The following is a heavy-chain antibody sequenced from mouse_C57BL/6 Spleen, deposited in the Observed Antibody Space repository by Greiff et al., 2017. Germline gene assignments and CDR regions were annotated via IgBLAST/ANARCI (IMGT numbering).Heavy chain of an antibody. J-gene: IGHJ4*01. CDR2: IWSGGST. D-gene: IGHD2-3*01. V-gene: IGHV2-2*01. Sequence: VQGVESGPGLVQPSQSLSITCTVSGFSLTSYGVHWVRQSPGKGLEWLGVIWSGGSTDYNAAFISRLSISKDNSKSQVFFKMNSLQADDTAIYYCANDGYYDYYAMDYWGQGTSVTVSS. CDR1: GFSLTSYG. CDR3: ANDGYYDYYAMDY.